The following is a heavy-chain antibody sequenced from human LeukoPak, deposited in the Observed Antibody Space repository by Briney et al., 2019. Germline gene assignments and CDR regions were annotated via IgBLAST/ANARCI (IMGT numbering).Heavy chain of an antibody. CDR3: ARDRYGDGFAHFDY. CDR1: GYTFTSYA. V-gene: IGHV1-2*02. Sequence: ASVKVSCKASGYTFTSYAMHWVRQAPGRGLEWMGWITPSGSTNYPQKFQGRVAITRDTSITTAYMDLSRLTSDDTAVYYCARDRYGDGFAHFDYWGQGALVTVSS. D-gene: IGHD5-24*01. CDR2: ITPSGST. J-gene: IGHJ4*02.